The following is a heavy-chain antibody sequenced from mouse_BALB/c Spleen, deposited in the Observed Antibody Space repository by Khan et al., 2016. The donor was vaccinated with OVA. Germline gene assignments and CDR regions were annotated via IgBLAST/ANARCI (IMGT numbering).Heavy chain of an antibody. Sequence: QVQLKESGAELARPGAPVKMSCKASGYTFTTYTIHWVKQRPGQGLEWIGYIIPSNDYTNYNQKFKDRATLTADKSSSTAYMQLSSLTSEDSAVYYCGREGAYYRSDGWFAYWGQGTLVTVSA. V-gene: IGHV1-4*01. CDR2: IIPSNDYT. CDR3: GREGAYYRSDGWFAY. CDR1: GYTFTTYT. J-gene: IGHJ3*01. D-gene: IGHD2-14*01.